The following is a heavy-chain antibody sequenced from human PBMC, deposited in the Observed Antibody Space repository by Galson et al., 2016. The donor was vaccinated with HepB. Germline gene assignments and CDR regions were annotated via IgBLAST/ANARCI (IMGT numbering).Heavy chain of an antibody. D-gene: IGHD1-26*01. V-gene: IGHV5-10-1*01. CDR1: GYTFTSYW. J-gene: IGHJ6*03. CDR2: VDPSDSYS. CDR3: ARQGGEVVGATFSYDYMDV. Sequence: SGAEVKAPGESLRISCEGSGYTFTSYWISWVRQMPGKGLEWMGRVDPSDSYSLYSPSFQGHVTISADKSISTAYLQWSSLKASDTAIYYCARQGGEVVGATFSYDYMDVWGKGTTVTVSS.